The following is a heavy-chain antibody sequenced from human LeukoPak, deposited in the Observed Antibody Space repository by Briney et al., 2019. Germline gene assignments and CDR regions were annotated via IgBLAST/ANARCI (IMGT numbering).Heavy chain of an antibody. V-gene: IGHV4-61*01. Sequence: SETLSLTCTVSGGSVSSGSYYWSWIRQPPGKGLEWIGYIYYSGSTNYNPSLKSRVTISVDTSKNQFSLKLSSVTAADTAVYYCARDRSSGWYYYYYGMDVWGQGTTVTVSS. J-gene: IGHJ6*02. CDR2: IYYSGST. D-gene: IGHD6-19*01. CDR1: GGSVSSGSYY. CDR3: ARDRSSGWYYYYYGMDV.